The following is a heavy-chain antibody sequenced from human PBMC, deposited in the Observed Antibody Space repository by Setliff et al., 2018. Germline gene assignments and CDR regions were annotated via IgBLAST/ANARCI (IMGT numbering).Heavy chain of an antibody. CDR2: ISGSTDNT. CDR3: VRDRAAIVVGPPTAAFDI. D-gene: IGHD2-2*01. Sequence: ASVKVSCKASGYTFTSYGISWVRQAPGQGLEWMGWISGSTDNTNYAQKFRGRVTLTKDTSTNTKYMEVRSLRSDDTAQYYCVRDRAAIVVGPPTAAFDIWGQGTMVTVSS. CDR1: GYTFTSYG. J-gene: IGHJ3*02. V-gene: IGHV1-18*01.